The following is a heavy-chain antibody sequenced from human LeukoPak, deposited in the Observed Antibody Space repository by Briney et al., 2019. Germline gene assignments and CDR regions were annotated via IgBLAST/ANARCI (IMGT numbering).Heavy chain of an antibody. CDR3: ARDPFVPFVVGATENAFDI. CDR1: GFTFDDYG. Sequence: GGSLRLSCAASGFTFDDYGMSWVRQAPGKGLEWVSGINWNGGSTGYTDSVKGRFTLSRDNAKNSLYLQMNSLRAEDTALYYCARDPFVPFVVGATENAFDIWGQGTMVTVSS. D-gene: IGHD1-26*01. CDR2: INWNGGST. V-gene: IGHV3-20*04. J-gene: IGHJ3*02.